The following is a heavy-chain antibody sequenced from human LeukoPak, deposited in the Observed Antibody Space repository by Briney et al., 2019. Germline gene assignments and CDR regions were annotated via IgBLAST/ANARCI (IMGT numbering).Heavy chain of an antibody. J-gene: IGHJ3*02. D-gene: IGHD3-22*01. CDR3: ARDLLLYDSSGDAFDI. CDR2: INAGNGNT. CDR1: GYTFTSYA. Sequence: ASVKVSCKASGYTFTSYAMHWVRQAPGQRLEWMGWINAGNGNTKYSQKFQGRVTITRDTSASTAYMELSSLRSEDTAVYYCARDLLLYDSSGDAFDIWGQETMVTVSS. V-gene: IGHV1-3*01.